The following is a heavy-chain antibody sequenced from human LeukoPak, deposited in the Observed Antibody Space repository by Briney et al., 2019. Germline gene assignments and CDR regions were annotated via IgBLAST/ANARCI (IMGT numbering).Heavy chain of an antibody. CDR3: ARGSRQIYYYDSSGYYPYYFDC. J-gene: IGHJ4*02. CDR1: GGSFSGYY. CDR2: INHSGST. D-gene: IGHD3-22*01. V-gene: IGHV4-34*01. Sequence: SETLSLTCAVYGGSFSGYYWSWIRQPPGKGLEWIGEINHSGSTNYNPSLKSRVTISVDTSKNQFSLKLSSVTAADTAVYYCARGSRQIYYYDSSGYYPYYFDCWGQGTLVTVSS.